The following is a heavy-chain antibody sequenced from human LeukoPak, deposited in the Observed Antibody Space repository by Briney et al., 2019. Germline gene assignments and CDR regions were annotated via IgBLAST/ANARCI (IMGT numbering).Heavy chain of an antibody. D-gene: IGHD1-26*01. V-gene: IGHV1-8*01. CDR3: ARSIVGVRKRNDY. Sequence: ASVKVSCKASGYTFTSYDIIWVRQASGQGLEWMGWMNPSSGHTGYAQKFQGRVTMTRTTSISTAYMELTSLTSEDSAVYYWARSIVGVRKRNDYWGQGTLVTVSS. CDR1: GYTFTSYD. CDR2: MNPSSGHT. J-gene: IGHJ4*02.